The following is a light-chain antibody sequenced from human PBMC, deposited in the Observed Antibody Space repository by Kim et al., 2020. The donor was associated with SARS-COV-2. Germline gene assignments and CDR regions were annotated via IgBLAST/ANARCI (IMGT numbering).Light chain of an antibody. CDR1: GSDVGGYNY. CDR2: DVS. J-gene: IGLJ2*01. Sequence: LTQPVSVSGSPGQSITVSCTGTGSDVGGYNYVSWYQQHPGKAPKLMIYDVSNRPSGVSDRFSGSKSGNAASLTISGLQAEDEADYYCSSYTSSSTRVFGGGTQLTVL. CDR3: SSYTSSSTRV. V-gene: IGLV2-14*03.